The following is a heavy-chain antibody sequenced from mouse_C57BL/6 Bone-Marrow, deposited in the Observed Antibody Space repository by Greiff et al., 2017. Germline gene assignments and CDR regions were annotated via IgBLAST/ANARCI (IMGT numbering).Heavy chain of an antibody. D-gene: IGHD3-2*02. V-gene: IGHV1-69*01. J-gene: IGHJ2*01. Sequence: QVQLQQPGAELVMPGASVKLSCKASGYTFTSYWMHWVKQRPGQGLEWIGEIDPSDSYTNYNQKFKGKSTLTVDKSSSTAYMQISSLSSEDSAVYYCARQLRLFDYWGQGTTLTVSS. CDR3: ARQLRLFDY. CDR2: IDPSDSYT. CDR1: GYTFTSYW.